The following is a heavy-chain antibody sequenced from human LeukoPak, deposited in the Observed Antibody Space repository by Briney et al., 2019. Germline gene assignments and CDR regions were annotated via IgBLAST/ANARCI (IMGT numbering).Heavy chain of an antibody. J-gene: IGHJ4*02. CDR3: ARGGSSSWYY. D-gene: IGHD6-13*01. CDR2: ISSSGGTI. V-gene: IGHV3-48*03. Sequence: GGSLRLSCAASGFTFSSDDMNWVRQAAGKGLEWVSYISSSGGTIYYADSVKGRFTISRDNADNSLYLQINSLRAEDTAVYYCARGGSSSWYYWGQGTLVTVSS. CDR1: GFTFSSDD.